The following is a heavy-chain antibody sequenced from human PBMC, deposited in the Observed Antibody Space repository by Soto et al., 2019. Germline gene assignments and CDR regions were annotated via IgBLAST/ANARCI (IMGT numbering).Heavy chain of an antibody. CDR1: GYTFTSYD. J-gene: IGHJ6*03. D-gene: IGHD4-17*01. CDR3: ARGVDYGGYEGISYYYYYMDV. CDR2: MNPNSGNT. Sequence: GASVKVSCKASGYTFTSYDINRVRQATGQGLEWMGWMNPNSGNTGYAQKFQGRVTMTRNTSISTAYMELSSLRSEDTAVYYCARGVDYGGYEGISYYYYYMDVWGKGTTVTVSS. V-gene: IGHV1-8*01.